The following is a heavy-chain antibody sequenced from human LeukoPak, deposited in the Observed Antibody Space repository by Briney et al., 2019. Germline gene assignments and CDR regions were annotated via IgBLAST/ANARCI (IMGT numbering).Heavy chain of an antibody. J-gene: IGHJ3*02. D-gene: IGHD3-16*02. CDR3: ARAGYDYVWGSYRSQNAFDI. Sequence: ASVKVSCKASGYTFTSYAMHWVRQAPGRRLEWMGWINAGNGNTKYSQKFQGRVTITRDTSASTAYMELSSLRSEDTAVYYCARAGYDYVWGSYRSQNAFDIWGQGTMVTVSS. CDR1: GYTFTSYA. V-gene: IGHV1-3*01. CDR2: INAGNGNT.